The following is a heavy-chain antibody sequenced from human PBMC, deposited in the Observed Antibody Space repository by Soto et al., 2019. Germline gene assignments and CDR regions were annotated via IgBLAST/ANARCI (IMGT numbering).Heavy chain of an antibody. Sequence: QVQLQESGPGLVKPSQTLSLTGTFSVDSISIGGYFWNWIRQHPGKGLEWIGYIYYSGSTDYNPSLKSRVTISVDTSKNQFSLKLSSVTAADTAVYYCARGPGIWGQGTLVTVSS. CDR3: ARGPGI. V-gene: IGHV4-31*03. CDR1: VDSISIGGYF. J-gene: IGHJ4*02. CDR2: IYYSGST.